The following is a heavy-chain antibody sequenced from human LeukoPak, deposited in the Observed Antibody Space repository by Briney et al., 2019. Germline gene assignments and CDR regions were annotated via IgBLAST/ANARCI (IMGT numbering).Heavy chain of an antibody. CDR3: ARNEKWGRDL. V-gene: IGHV3-7*03. Sequence: SGGSLRLSCAASEFTFSRHWMSWVRQAPGKGLEWVANIVQDGSQKYYVDSVKGRFTISRDNGKNSLYLQMNSLRAEDTAVYYCARNEKWGRDLWGQGTLVTVSS. CDR1: EFTFSRHW. CDR2: IVQDGSQK. D-gene: IGHD1-26*01. J-gene: IGHJ4*02.